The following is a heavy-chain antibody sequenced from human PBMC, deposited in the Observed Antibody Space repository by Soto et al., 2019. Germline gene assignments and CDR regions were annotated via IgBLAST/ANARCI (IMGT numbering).Heavy chain of an antibody. CDR2: ITSSGGTI. Sequence: GGALRVSYSASGFTFSDYYMSWIRQPPGKGLEWISYITSSGGTIYYADSVKGRFTISRDNAKNSLYLQMNGLRAEDTAVYYCARDPLHHGSTFDYWGQGTLVTVSS. CDR1: GFTFSDYY. D-gene: IGHD3-10*01. J-gene: IGHJ4*02. V-gene: IGHV3-11*01. CDR3: ARDPLHHGSTFDY.